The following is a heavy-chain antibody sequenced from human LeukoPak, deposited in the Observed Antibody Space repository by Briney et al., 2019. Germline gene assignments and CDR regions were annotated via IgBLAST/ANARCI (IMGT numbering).Heavy chain of an antibody. J-gene: IGHJ4*02. Sequence: SSETLSLTCTVSGGSISSSSYFWAWIRQPPGKGLEWIGSIYYSGSTYYNPSLNSRVTISVDTSKNQFSLKLSSVTAADTAVYYCASSYSGYDYPFDYWGQGTLVTVSS. CDR3: ASSYSGYDYPFDY. V-gene: IGHV4-39*07. CDR2: IYYSGST. D-gene: IGHD5-12*01. CDR1: GGSISSSSYF.